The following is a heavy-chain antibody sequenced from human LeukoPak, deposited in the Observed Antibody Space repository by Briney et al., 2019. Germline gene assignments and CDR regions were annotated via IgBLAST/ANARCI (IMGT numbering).Heavy chain of an antibody. Sequence: GGPLRLSCTASGFTFGDYLMSWFRQAPGKGLEWIGFISGGTTEYAASVKGRFTTSRDDPTSIAYLQMNSLATEDTAGYYCSRGSGWLSVYWGQGTLVTVSS. D-gene: IGHD6-19*01. CDR2: ISGGTT. V-gene: IGHV3-49*03. CDR3: SRGSGWLSVY. CDR1: GFTFGDYL. J-gene: IGHJ4*02.